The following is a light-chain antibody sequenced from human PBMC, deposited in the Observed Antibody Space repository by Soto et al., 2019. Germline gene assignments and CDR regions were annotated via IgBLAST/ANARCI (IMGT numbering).Light chain of an antibody. V-gene: IGKV3-20*01. Sequence: IVLTHSRGTLSLYPCEGATLSCSASQSVSSSDLAWYQQKLGQAPRLLIYGASRRATGVPDRFSGSGSGTDFTLTISRLEPEDFAVYYCQQYGSSSQTSAQGTKVDIK. CDR1: QSVSSSD. CDR3: QQYGSSSQT. J-gene: IGKJ1*01. CDR2: GAS.